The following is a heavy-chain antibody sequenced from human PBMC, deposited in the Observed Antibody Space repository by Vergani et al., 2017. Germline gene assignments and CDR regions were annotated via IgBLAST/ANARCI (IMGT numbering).Heavy chain of an antibody. J-gene: IGHJ5*02. Sequence: QIQLQESGPGLVKASETLSLTCGVSRFSVSSGYHWGWIRQPPGKGLEWIGAIYYRGRTDYSPSLKNRVTISMDTSRNQFSLHLRSVTAADTAVCYCARHAQPIALAGSILDSNWLDPWGPGTLVTVSS. CDR1: RFSVSSGYH. CDR2: IYYRGRT. V-gene: IGHV4-38-2*01. D-gene: IGHD6-19*01. CDR3: ARHAQPIALAGSILDSNWLDP.